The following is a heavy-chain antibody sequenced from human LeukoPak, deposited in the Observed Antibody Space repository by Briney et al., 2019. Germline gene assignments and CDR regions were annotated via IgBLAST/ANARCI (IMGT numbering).Heavy chain of an antibody. V-gene: IGHV3-7*03. CDR3: ARNNDMDV. J-gene: IGHJ6*02. CDR2: MNKDGSEK. Sequence: GGSLRLSCAASGFILSNHWMTWVRQAPGKGPEWVANMNKDGSEKYYVDSVKGRFTISRDTAKNSPYLQMNNLRAEDTALYYCARNNDMDVWGQGTTVIVSS. D-gene: IGHD1/OR15-1a*01. CDR1: GFILSNHW.